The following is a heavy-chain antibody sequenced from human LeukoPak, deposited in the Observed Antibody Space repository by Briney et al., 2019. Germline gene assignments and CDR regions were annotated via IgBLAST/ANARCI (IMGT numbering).Heavy chain of an antibody. V-gene: IGHV3-23*01. J-gene: IGHJ4*02. CDR2: ISGSGDST. Sequence: PGGSLRLSCAASGFTFSSYAMSWVRQAPGKGLEWVSAISGSGDSTYYGDSVKGRFTISRDNSKNTLYLQMNSLRAEDTAVYYCATVRGCGGDCYYIDYWGQGTLVTVSS. CDR1: GFTFSSYA. D-gene: IGHD2-21*02. CDR3: ATVRGCGGDCYYIDY.